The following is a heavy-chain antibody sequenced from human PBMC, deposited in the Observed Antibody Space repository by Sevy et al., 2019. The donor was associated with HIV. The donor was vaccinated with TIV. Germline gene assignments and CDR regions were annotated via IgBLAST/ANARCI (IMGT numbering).Heavy chain of an antibody. D-gene: IGHD6-13*01. J-gene: IGHJ2*01. V-gene: IGHV3-23*01. Sequence: GGYLRLSCAASGFTFNNYAMSWVRQAPGKGLEGKGLEWVSTISGGGGGTYYAVSVRGRFTISRDNSKNTQYLQVNSLRVEDTAVYYCAKHYIHDIADGWYFDLWGRGTLVTVSS. CDR3: AKHYIHDIADGWYFDL. CDR1: GFTFNNYA. CDR2: ISGGGGGT.